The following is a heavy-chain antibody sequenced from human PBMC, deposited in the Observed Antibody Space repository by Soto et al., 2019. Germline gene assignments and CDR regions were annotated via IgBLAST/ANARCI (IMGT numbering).Heavy chain of an antibody. V-gene: IGHV6-1*01. CDR1: GGSVSSNSAA. J-gene: IGHJ6*02. CDR3: AREDRIAAAGTKYYYYYYGMDV. D-gene: IGHD6-13*01. CDR2: TYYRSKWYN. Sequence: PTQALSLTCAISGGSVSSNSAASNWIRQSPSRGLEWLGRTYYRSKWYNDYAVSVKSRITINPDTSKNQFSLQLNSVTPEDTAVYYCAREDRIAAAGTKYYYYYYGMDVWGQGTTVTVPS.